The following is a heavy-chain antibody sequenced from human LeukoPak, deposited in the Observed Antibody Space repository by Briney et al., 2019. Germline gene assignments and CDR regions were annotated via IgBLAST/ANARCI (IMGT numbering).Heavy chain of an antibody. CDR3: AKGSYCSGGSCFFDY. V-gene: IGHV3-23*01. D-gene: IGHD2-15*01. CDR1: GFTFSIYA. Sequence: GGSLRLSCAASGFTFSIYALTWVRQAPGKGLEWVSAISGSGGSTYYADSVKGRFTISRDNSKNTLYLQMNSLRAEDTAVYYCAKGSYCSGGSCFFDYWGQGTLVSVSS. CDR2: ISGSGGST. J-gene: IGHJ4*02.